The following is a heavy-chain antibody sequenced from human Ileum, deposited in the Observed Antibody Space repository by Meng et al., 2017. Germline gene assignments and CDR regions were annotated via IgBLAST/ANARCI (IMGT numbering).Heavy chain of an antibody. J-gene: IGHJ5*02. CDR3: ARDHGSLNWFDP. CDR2: VSPTSGSL. Sequence: QLVGSGGGWVKAGGSLRLSWAASGFTFSDYYMTWIRQPPGQGLEWLASVSPTSGSLYFADSVKGRFSISRDNAKNSVSLQMTRLRVEDTAVYYCARDHGSLNWFDPWGQGTLVTVSA. CDR1: GFTFSDYY. D-gene: IGHD6-25*01. V-gene: IGHV3-11*04.